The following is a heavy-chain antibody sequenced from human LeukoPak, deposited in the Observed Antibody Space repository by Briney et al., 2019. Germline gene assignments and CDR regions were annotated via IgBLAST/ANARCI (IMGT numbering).Heavy chain of an antibody. J-gene: IGHJ4*02. D-gene: IGHD5-12*01. CDR2: IYYSGRT. CDR1: VDSISSSSYY. V-gene: IGHV4-39*01. CDR3: ARQVDATYFNF. Sequence: PSETLSLTCTVSVDSISSSSYYWGWIRQAPGKGLEWIGSIYYSGRTYYNPSLKSRVTISVDTSKNQFSLRLSSVTAADTAFYYCARQVDATYFNFWGQGTLVTVSS.